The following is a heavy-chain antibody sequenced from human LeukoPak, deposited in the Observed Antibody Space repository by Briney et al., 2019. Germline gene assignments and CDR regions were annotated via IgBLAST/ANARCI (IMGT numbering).Heavy chain of an antibody. Sequence: SETLSLTCTVSGGSISSYYWSWIRQPPGKGLEWIGYIYYSGSTNYNPSLKSRVTISVDTSKNQFSLKLSSVTAADTAVYYCAREGRTAMAPFDYWGQGTLVTVSS. CDR2: IYYSGST. V-gene: IGHV4-59*01. CDR3: AREGRTAMAPFDY. D-gene: IGHD5-18*01. J-gene: IGHJ4*02. CDR1: GGSISSYY.